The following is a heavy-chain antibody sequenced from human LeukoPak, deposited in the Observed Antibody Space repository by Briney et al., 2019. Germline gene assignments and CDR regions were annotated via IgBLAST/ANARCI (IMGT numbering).Heavy chain of an antibody. CDR1: GFTFSNAW. CDR3: TTTSLYYYDSRAFDY. CDR2: IKSKTDGGTT. Sequence: GGSLRPSCAASGFTFSNAWMSWVRQAPGKGLEWVGRIKSKTDGGTTDYAAPVKGRFTISRDDSKNTLYLQMNSLKTEDTAVYYCTTTSLYYYDSRAFDYWGQETLVTVSS. D-gene: IGHD3-22*01. V-gene: IGHV3-15*01. J-gene: IGHJ4*02.